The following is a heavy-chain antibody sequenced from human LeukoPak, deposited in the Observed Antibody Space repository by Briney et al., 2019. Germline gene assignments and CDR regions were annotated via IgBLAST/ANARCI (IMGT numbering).Heavy chain of an antibody. CDR2: INHVGHT. V-gene: IGHV4-34*01. CDR1: GWSFSGGYY. J-gene: IGHJ4*02. Sequence: SETLSLTCAVYGWSFSGGYYWSWIRQSPGKGLEWIGEINHVGHTNYNPPLKSRATISTDSSKTQFSLKLSSVTAADTAVYYCAVGYCSGGSYYNDPKDDYWGQGTLVTVSS. D-gene: IGHD2-15*01. CDR3: AVGYCSGGSYYNDPKDDY.